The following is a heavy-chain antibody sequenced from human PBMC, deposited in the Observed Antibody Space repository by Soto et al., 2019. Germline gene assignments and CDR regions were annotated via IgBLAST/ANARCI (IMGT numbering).Heavy chain of an antibody. CDR1: GFSLNTGGLG. V-gene: IGHV2-5*02. J-gene: IGHJ6*02. Sequence: QITLKESGPTLVKPTQTLTLTCSVSGFSLNTGGLGVGWIRQPPGKALEWLALIYWDDDKRYSPSLRSRLSISKHTPNTLVVFTMTNMDPVDTATYHCIHSRCGGDCLRSYSSHYYYGLDVWGQGTTVTVSS. D-gene: IGHD2-21*02. CDR2: IYWDDDK. CDR3: IHSRCGGDCLRSYSSHYYYGLDV.